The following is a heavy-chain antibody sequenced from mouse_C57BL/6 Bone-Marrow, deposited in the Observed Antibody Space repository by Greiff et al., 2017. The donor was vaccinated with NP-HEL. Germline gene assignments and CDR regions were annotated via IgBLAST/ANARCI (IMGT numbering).Heavy chain of an antibody. D-gene: IGHD3-2*02. CDR3: ATTAQATWFAY. Sequence: QVQLQQPGAELVKPGASVKLSCKASGYTFTSYWIQWVKQRPGQGLEWIGEIDPSDSYTNYNQKFKGKATLTVDTSSSTAYMQLSSLTSEDSAVYYCATTAQATWFAYWGQGTLVTVSA. V-gene: IGHV1-50*01. CDR2: IDPSDSYT. J-gene: IGHJ3*01. CDR1: GYTFTSYW.